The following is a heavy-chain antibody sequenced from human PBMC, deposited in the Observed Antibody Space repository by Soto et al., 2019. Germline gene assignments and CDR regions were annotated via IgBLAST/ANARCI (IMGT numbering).Heavy chain of an antibody. V-gene: IGHV4-4*07. J-gene: IGHJ4*02. D-gene: IGHD5-12*01. CDR1: GCSINTFY. Sequence: XETLSLTCTVSGCSINTFYWSWVRQPAGKGLEWIGRIFSSGSTSFNPSLESRVAMSVDTSKNHFSLNLSSVTAADMAVYYCAREGSYSAYNFAHGIQLWSFDFWGQGALVTVSS. CDR3: AREGSYSAYNFAHGIQLWSFDF. CDR2: IFSSGST.